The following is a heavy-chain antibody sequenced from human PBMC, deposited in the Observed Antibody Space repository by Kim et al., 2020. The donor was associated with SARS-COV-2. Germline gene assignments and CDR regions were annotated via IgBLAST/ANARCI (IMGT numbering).Heavy chain of an antibody. D-gene: IGHD1-26*01. Sequence: GGSLRLSCAASGFTFSNCAMSWVRQAPGKGLEWVSAISGSGGSTYYVDSVKGRFTISRDNSKNTLYLQMNSLTADGTAVNYCAKGEDRHVFDAFDIWGQGTMVTVSS. CDR2: ISGSGGST. CDR3: AKGEDRHVFDAFDI. CDR1: GFTFSNCA. J-gene: IGHJ3*02. V-gene: IGHV3-23*01.